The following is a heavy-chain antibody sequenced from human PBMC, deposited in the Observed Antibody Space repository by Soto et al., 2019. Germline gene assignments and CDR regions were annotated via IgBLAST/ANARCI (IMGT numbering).Heavy chain of an antibody. D-gene: IGHD6-13*01. Sequence: EVQLVESGGGLVQPGGSLRLSCAASGFTFSSFEMNWVRQAPGKGLEWITYISASASTKYYAESVKGRFTISRDNAQNSLYLRMNSLRAEDTAVYYCARDQRGTAAIEFWGQGTLVTVSS. J-gene: IGHJ4*02. V-gene: IGHV3-48*03. CDR2: ISASASTK. CDR1: GFTFSSFE. CDR3: ARDQRGTAAIEF.